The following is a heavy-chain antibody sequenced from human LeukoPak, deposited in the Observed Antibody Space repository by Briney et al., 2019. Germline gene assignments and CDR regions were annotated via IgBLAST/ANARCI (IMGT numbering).Heavy chain of an antibody. V-gene: IGHV3-53*01. J-gene: IGHJ4*02. CDR1: GFTVSSNY. CDR2: IYNSGAKI. D-gene: IGHD6-19*01. CDR3: AKDVAPDSGWDLDY. Sequence: GGSLRLSCAASGFTVSSNYMSWVRQAPGKGLEWVSSIYNSGAKIFYADSVKGRFTISRDNSKNMQYLQMNSLRVEDTAVYYCAKDVAPDSGWDLDYWGQGTLVTVSS.